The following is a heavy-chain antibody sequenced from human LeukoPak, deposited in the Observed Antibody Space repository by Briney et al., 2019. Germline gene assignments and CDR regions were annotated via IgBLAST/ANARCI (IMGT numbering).Heavy chain of an antibody. CDR3: ARRAGIYSHPYDY. CDR1: GFTFSSYA. Sequence: PGGSLRLSCAASGFTFSSYAMNWVRQAPGEGLEWVSVISGSGSTTYYADSVRGRFTISRDNSKNTVYLQMNSLRAEDTAVYYCARRAGIYSHPYDYWGQGTLVTVSS. V-gene: IGHV3-23*01. J-gene: IGHJ4*02. D-gene: IGHD1-14*01. CDR2: ISGSGSTT.